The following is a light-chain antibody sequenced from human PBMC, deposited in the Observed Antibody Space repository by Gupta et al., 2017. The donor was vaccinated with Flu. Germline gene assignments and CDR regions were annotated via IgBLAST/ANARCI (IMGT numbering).Light chain of an antibody. CDR1: VLATND. Sequence: DLTQPASVSVSPGQTATTTCSGDVLATNDAYWYQQKPGQAPLLVVFKDTERPSGIPERFSGTTSATTVTLTINSDQAEDEADYYCQSLVTSDTWVFGAGTKLTVL. CDR2: KDT. CDR3: QSLVTSDTWV. J-gene: IGLJ3*02. V-gene: IGLV3-25*02.